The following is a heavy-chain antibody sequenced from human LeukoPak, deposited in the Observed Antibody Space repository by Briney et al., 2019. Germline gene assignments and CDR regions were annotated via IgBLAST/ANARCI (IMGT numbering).Heavy chain of an antibody. Sequence: SETLSLTCTVSGVSISSDDYYWSWIRQPPGKGLEWIGYMYHGGSTYYNPSLESRVTISIDTSKNQFSLKLSSVTAADTAVYYCARGVYSYGFDYWGQGTLVTVSS. CDR2: MYHGGST. J-gene: IGHJ4*02. D-gene: IGHD5-18*01. CDR1: GVSISSDDYY. V-gene: IGHV4-30-2*01. CDR3: ARGVYSYGFDY.